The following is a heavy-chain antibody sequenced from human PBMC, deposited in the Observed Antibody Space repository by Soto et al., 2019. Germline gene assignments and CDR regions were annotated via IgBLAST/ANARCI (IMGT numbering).Heavy chain of an antibody. CDR2: ISSSSSYI. V-gene: IGHV3-21*01. Sequence: GGSLRLSCAASGFTFSSYSMNWVRQAPGKGLEWVSSISSSSSYIYYADSVKGRFTISRDNAKNSLYLQMNSLRAEDTAVYYCARPPPGYCSSTSCYGDYYYYMDVWGKGTTVTVSS. CDR3: ARPPPGYCSSTSCYGDYYYYMDV. D-gene: IGHD2-2*03. CDR1: GFTFSSYS. J-gene: IGHJ6*03.